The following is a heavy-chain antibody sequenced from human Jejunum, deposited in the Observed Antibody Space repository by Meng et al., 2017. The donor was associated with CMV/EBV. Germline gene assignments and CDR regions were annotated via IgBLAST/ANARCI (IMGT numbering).Heavy chain of an antibody. D-gene: IGHD5-24*01. J-gene: IGHJ4*02. CDR3: ARENDYNNYFDF. Sequence: AAFGFTFRNYPLPWVRQAPGKGLEWVAVISYDESDQQYADSVKGRFTISRDYSKNTLYLQMDGLRGDDTAVYYCARENDYNNYFDFWGRGTLVTVSS. CDR1: GFTFRNYP. V-gene: IGHV3-30*01. CDR2: ISYDESDQ.